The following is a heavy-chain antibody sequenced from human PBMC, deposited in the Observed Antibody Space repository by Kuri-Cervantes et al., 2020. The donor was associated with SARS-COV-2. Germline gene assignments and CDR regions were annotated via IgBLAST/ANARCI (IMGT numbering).Heavy chain of an antibody. D-gene: IGHD1-1*01. CDR3: ARDARNDYFFDA. J-gene: IGHJ4*02. Sequence: ASAKVSCKASGYTFTDYYLHWGRQAPGQGPEWLGWINPNSGVTSYAPKFQDRVTMTRDTAINTLYMYLSGLRSDDTAVYYCARDARNDYFFDAWGQGTLVTVSS. CDR1: GYTFTDYY. V-gene: IGHV1-2*02. CDR2: INPNSGVT.